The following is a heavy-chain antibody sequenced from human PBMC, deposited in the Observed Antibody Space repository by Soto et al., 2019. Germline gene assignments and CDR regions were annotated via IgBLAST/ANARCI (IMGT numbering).Heavy chain of an antibody. CDR3: AKVLVPAAKWYGIDV. Sequence: PGGSLRLSCAASGFTFSSYGMHWVRQAPGKGLEWVAAIKSDRSNKYYTDSVKGRFTIYRDNSKNTLYLQMNNLRAEDTAVYFFAKVLVPAAKWYGIDVWGQGTTVTVSS. CDR1: GFTFSSYG. CDR2: IKSDRSNK. D-gene: IGHD2-2*01. J-gene: IGHJ6*02. V-gene: IGHV3-30*18.